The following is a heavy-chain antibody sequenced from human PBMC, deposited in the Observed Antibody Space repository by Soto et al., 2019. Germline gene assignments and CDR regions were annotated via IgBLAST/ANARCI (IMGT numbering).Heavy chain of an antibody. V-gene: IGHV1-69*12. CDR1: GGTFSSYA. Sequence: QVQLVQSGAEVKKPGSSVKVSCKASGGTFSSYAISWVRQAPGQELEWMGGIIPIFGTANYAQKFQGRVTITADESTSTAYMELSSLRSEDTAVYYCASPTAMVATPYYYYGMDVWGQGTTVTVSS. CDR3: ASPTAMVATPYYYYGMDV. D-gene: IGHD5-12*01. J-gene: IGHJ6*02. CDR2: IIPIFGTA.